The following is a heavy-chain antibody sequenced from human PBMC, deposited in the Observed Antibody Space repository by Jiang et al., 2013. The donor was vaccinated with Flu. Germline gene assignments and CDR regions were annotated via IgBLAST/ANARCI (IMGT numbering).Heavy chain of an antibody. CDR2: IYYSGST. J-gene: IGHJ4*02. D-gene: IGHD3-22*01. CDR1: GYSISSGYY. CDR3: ARVAYDSSGYSLDY. V-gene: IGHV4-61*01. Sequence: LLKPSETLSLTCAVSGYSISSGYYWSWIRQPPGKGLEWIGYIYYSGSTNYNPSLKSRVTISVDTSKNQFSLKLSSVTAADTAVYYCARVAYDSSGYSLDYWGQGTLVTVSS.